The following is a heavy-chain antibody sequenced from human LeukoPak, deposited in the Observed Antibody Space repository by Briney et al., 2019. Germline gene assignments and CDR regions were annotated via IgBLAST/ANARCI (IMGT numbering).Heavy chain of an antibody. CDR2: ISGSGGST. J-gene: IGHJ4*02. Sequence: PGGSLRLSCAASGLTFSSYAMSWVRQAPGKGLEWVSAISGSGGSTYYADSVKGRFTISRDNSKNTLYLQMNSLRAEDTAVYYCAKDLNRRDYGGSIKVPLDYWGQGTLVTVSS. CDR3: AKDLNRRDYGGSIKVPLDY. V-gene: IGHV3-23*01. D-gene: IGHD4-23*01. CDR1: GLTFSSYA.